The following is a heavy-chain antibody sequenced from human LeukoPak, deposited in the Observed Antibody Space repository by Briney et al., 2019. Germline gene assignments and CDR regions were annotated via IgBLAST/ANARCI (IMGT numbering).Heavy chain of an antibody. J-gene: IGHJ4*02. V-gene: IGHV3-30*02. CDR2: IRYDGSNK. CDR1: GFTFSSYG. CDR3: AAHADVGYCSGGSCYVDY. D-gene: IGHD2-15*01. Sequence: HPGGSLRLSCAASGFTFSSYGMHWVRQAPGKGLEWVAFIRYDGSNKYYADSVKGRFTISRDNSKNTLYLQMNSLRAEDTAVYYCAAHADVGYCSGGSCYVDYWGQGTLVTVSS.